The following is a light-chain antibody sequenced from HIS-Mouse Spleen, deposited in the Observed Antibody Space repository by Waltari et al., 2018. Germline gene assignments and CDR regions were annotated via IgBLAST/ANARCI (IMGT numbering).Light chain of an antibody. CDR3: SSYTSSSTWV. J-gene: IGLJ3*02. V-gene: IGLV2-14*03. CDR1: SSDVGGYNY. Sequence: QSALTQPASVSGSPGQSITISCTGTSSDVGGYNYVSWYQQHPGKAPKLMIYDVSNRPPGVSDRCSGSKAGNTASLTISGLQAEDEADYYCSSYTSSSTWVFGGGTKLTVL. CDR2: DVS.